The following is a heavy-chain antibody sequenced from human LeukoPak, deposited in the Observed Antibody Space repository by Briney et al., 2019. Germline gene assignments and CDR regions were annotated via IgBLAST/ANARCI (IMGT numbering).Heavy chain of an antibody. CDR2: ISAYNGNT. J-gene: IGHJ6*03. D-gene: IGHD3-22*01. CDR3: ARTFYDSSGYSGYYYYYMDV. CDR1: GYTFTSYG. V-gene: IGHV1-18*01. Sequence: ASVKVSFKASGYTFTSYGISWVRQAPGQGLEWMGWISAYNGNTNYAQKLQGRVTITADESTSTAYMELSSLRSEDTAVYYCARTFYDSSGYSGYYYYYMDVWGKGTTVTISS.